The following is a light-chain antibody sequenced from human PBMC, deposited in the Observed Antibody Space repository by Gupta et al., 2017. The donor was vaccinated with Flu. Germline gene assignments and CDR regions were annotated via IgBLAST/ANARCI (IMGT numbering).Light chain of an antibody. CDR3: QQCDSTPYN. V-gene: IGKV1-39*01. J-gene: IGKJ2*01. Sequence: DIQMTQSPSSLSASVGDRVTITCRASQSISSYLNWYQQKPGKAPKLLIYAASSLQSGVPSRFSGSGSGTDFTLTISRLQPEDFATYYCQQCDSTPYNFGQGTKMEIK. CDR1: QSISSY. CDR2: AAS.